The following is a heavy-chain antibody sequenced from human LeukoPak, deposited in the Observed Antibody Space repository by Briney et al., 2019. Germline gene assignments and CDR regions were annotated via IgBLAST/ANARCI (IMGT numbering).Heavy chain of an antibody. Sequence: SETLSLTCAVYGGSFSGYYWSWLRQPPGKGLEWIGEINPSGITNYNPSLKSRVTMSLDTSKNHFSLRLNSVTAADTAVYYCTRDLHNYYYFYIDVWGKGTTVTVSS. CDR3: TRDLHNYYYFYIDV. CDR1: GGSFSGYY. V-gene: IGHV4-34*01. J-gene: IGHJ6*03. CDR2: INPSGIT.